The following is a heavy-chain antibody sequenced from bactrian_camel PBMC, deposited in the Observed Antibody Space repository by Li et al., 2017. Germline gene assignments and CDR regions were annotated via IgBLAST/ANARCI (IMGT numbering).Heavy chain of an antibody. D-gene: IGHD1*01. Sequence: VQLVESGGGLVQPGGSLRVSCVGTGFIFGDYTITWVRQAPGKALEWISDISSSGGSTLYADSVKGRFTISRDNAKNTVNLMMNGLKPEDTAIYYCAAGSGDFRSCGWQYWGQGTQVTVS. V-gene: IGHV3S40*01. CDR1: GFIFGDYT. CDR2: ISSSGGST. CDR3: AAGSGDFRSCGWQY. J-gene: IGHJ4*01.